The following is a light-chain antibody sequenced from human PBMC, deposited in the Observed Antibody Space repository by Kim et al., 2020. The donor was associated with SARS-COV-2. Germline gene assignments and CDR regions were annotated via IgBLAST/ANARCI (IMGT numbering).Light chain of an antibody. CDR1: QSGLSSSNNKNY. J-gene: IGKJ5*01. Sequence: ATITCKSSQSGLSSSNNKNYLGWHQQKPGQPPRLLIYGASSRECGVPERFGGSGSGTDFTLTISSLQAEDVAVYYCQQYYTTPITFGQGTRLEIK. CDR2: GAS. CDR3: QQYYTTPIT. V-gene: IGKV4-1*01.